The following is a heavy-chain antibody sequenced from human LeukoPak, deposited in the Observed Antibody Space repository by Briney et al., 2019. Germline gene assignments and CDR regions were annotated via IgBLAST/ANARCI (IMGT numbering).Heavy chain of an antibody. CDR2: IYYSGST. V-gene: IGHV4-59*12. D-gene: IGHD2-2*01. Sequence: SETLSLTCTVSGGSISSYYWSWIRQPPGKGLEWIGYIYYSGSTYYNPSLKSRVTISVDTSKNQFSLKLSSVTAADTAVYYCVKSNSRYQPWTLDIWGRGTMVTVSS. CDR1: GGSISSYY. J-gene: IGHJ3*02. CDR3: VKSNSRYQPWTLDI.